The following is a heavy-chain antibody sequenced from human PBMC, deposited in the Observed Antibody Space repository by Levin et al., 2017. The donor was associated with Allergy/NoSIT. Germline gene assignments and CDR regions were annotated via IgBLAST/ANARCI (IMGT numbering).Heavy chain of an antibody. J-gene: IGHJ6*02. CDR2: ISSSSSYI. V-gene: IGHV3-21*01. Sequence: SCAASGFTFSSYSMNWVRQAPGKGLEWVSSISSSSSYIYYADSVKGRFTISRDNAKNSLYLQMNSLRAEDTAVYYCAREAFTIFGVDPYYYYGMDVWGQGTTVTVSS. D-gene: IGHD3-3*01. CDR1: GFTFSSYS. CDR3: AREAFTIFGVDPYYYYGMDV.